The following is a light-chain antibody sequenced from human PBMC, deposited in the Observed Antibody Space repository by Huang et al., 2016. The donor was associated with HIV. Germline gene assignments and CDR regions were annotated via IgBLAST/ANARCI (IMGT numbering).Light chain of an antibody. CDR3: MQSLQTIT. Sequence: DIVMTQSPLSLSVTPGEPASISCRSSQSLLHSNGYKYLDWLLQRPGQSPQLLIYLGSNRATGVPDRFSGSGSGTDFTLKISRVEAEDIGVYYCMQSLQTITFGQGTRLEIK. CDR1: QSLLHSNGYKY. V-gene: IGKV2-28*01. J-gene: IGKJ5*01. CDR2: LGS.